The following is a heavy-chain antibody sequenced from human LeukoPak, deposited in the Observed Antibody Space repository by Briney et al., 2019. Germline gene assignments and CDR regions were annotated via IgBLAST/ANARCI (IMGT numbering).Heavy chain of an antibody. CDR2: INHSGST. CDR1: GGSLSGYY. D-gene: IGHD4-23*01. V-gene: IGHV4-34*01. J-gene: IGHJ4*02. Sequence: PSETLSLTCAVYGGSLSGYYWSWIRQPPGKGLEWIGVINHSGSTNYNPSLKSRVTISVDTSKNQFSLKLSSVTAADTAVYYCARVGESVAADYWGQGTLVTVSS. CDR3: ARVGESVAADY.